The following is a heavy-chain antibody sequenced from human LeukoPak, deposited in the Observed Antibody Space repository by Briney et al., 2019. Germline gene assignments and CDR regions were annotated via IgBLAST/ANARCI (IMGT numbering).Heavy chain of an antibody. Sequence: GGSLRLSCAASGFTFSSYAMTWVRQAPGKGLEWVSAISGSGGSTYYADSVKGRFTISRDNSKNTLYLQMNSLRAEDTAVYYCAKDRVVVITTPAGGDGMDVWGQGTTVTVSS. CDR1: GFTFSSYA. D-gene: IGHD3-22*01. CDR2: ISGSGGST. V-gene: IGHV3-23*01. CDR3: AKDRVVVITTPAGGDGMDV. J-gene: IGHJ6*02.